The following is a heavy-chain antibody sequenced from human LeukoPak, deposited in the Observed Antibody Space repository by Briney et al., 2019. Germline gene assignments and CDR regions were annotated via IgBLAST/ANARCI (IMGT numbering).Heavy chain of an antibody. D-gene: IGHD1-26*01. CDR2: ISYDGSDK. Sequence: TGGSLRLSCAASGFTFSTYGMHWVRQAPGKGLEWVAVISYDGSDKYYADSVKGRFTISRDNSKNTLFLQLNSLRAEDTAVYYCAKDSLRERIVGSTTRGVNDYWGQGTLVTVSS. CDR1: GFTFSTYG. CDR3: AKDSLRERIVGSTTRGVNDY. V-gene: IGHV3-30*18. J-gene: IGHJ4*02.